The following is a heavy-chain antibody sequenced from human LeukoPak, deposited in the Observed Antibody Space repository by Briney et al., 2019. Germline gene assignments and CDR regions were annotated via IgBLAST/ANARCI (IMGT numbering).Heavy chain of an antibody. Sequence: SGGSLRLSCAASGFTFNTYSVNWVRQAPGKGLEWVSSISSSGTYVYYADSVKGRFTISRDNAKNSLSLQMNSLRADDAAVYYCARASSKQLAGYLPDGFDIWGQGTMVTVSS. CDR1: GFTFNTYS. V-gene: IGHV3-21*01. CDR2: ISSSGTYV. J-gene: IGHJ3*02. D-gene: IGHD3-9*01. CDR3: ARASSKQLAGYLPDGFDI.